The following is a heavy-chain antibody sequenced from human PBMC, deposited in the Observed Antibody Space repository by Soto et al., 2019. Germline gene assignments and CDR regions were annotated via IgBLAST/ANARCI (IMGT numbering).Heavy chain of an antibody. D-gene: IGHD3-10*01. CDR3: ARDRGERNYRWFGELTNWFDH. CDR2: INPNSGGT. CDR1: VYTFTCYY. Sequence: XSVKVSCKASVYTFTCYYIHWVRQAPGQGLEWVGWINPNSGGTNYAQKFQGRVTMTRDTSISTAYMELSRLRSDDTAVYYCARDRGERNYRWFGELTNWFDHWGQGTLVTVSS. V-gene: IGHV1-2*02. J-gene: IGHJ5*02.